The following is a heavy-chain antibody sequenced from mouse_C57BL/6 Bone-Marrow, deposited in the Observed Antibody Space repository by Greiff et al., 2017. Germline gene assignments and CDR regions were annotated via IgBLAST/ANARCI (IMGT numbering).Heavy chain of an antibody. CDR3: AKSYDYDDYTMDY. J-gene: IGHJ4*01. Sequence: QVQLQQPGAELVKPGASVKLSCKASGYTFTNYWMHWVKQRPGQGLEWIGMMHPNGGSPDYNEKFKSEATLSVDTSSRSAYMELSSLTSEDSADFYCAKSYDYDDYTMDYWGQGTSVTVSS. V-gene: IGHV1-64*01. CDR1: GYTFTNYW. D-gene: IGHD2-4*01. CDR2: MHPNGGSP.